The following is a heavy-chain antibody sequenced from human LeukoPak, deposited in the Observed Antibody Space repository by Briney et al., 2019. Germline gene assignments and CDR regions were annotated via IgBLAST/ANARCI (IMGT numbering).Heavy chain of an antibody. CDR3: ARGGWPGYYYYMDV. CDR2: IYSSGST. D-gene: IGHD6-19*01. V-gene: IGHV3-53*01. CDR1: GFTVSNSY. Sequence: PGGSLRLSCAASGFTVSNSYMSWVRRAPGEGLEWVAVIYSSGSTYYADSVQGRFSISRDNSKNTLYLQMNSLRAEDTAVYYCARGGWPGYYYYMDVWGKGTTVTVSS. J-gene: IGHJ6*03.